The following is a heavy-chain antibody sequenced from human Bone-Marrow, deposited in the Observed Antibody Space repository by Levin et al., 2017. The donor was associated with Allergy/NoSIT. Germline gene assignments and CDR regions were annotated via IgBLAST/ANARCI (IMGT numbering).Heavy chain of an antibody. CDR1: GFVFSSYS. D-gene: IGHD2-15*01. V-gene: IGHV3-7*03. Sequence: GGSLRLSCVSSGFVFSSYSMSWVRQAPGKGLEWVAHIKQDATEKFYVDSVKGRFTISRDNAKDSLYLQMSSLRVEDTAMYFCARDYPIYCDGGSCYSEYWGRGTQVTVSS. J-gene: IGHJ4*02. CDR3: ARDYPIYCDGGSCYSEY. CDR2: IKQDATEK.